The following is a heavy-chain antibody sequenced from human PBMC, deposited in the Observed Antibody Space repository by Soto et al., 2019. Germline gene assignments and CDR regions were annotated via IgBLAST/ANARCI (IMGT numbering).Heavy chain of an antibody. V-gene: IGHV3-13*01. CDR2: IGTAGDT. CDR3: ARGEYSSSWSLYYYYGMDV. CDR1: GFTFSSYD. Sequence: EVQLVESGGGLVQPGGSLRLSCAASGFTFSSYDMHWVHQATGKGLEWVSAIGTAGDTYYPGSVKGRFTISRENAKNSLYLQMNSLRAGDTAVYYCARGEYSSSWSLYYYYGMDVWGQGTTVTVSS. J-gene: IGHJ6*02. D-gene: IGHD6-13*01.